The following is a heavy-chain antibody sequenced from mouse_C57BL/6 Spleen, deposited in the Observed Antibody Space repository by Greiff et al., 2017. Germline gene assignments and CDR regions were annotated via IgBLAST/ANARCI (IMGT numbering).Heavy chain of an antibody. CDR1: GYTFTSYW. CDR2: IDPTSGGT. Sequence: QVQLQQPGAELVKPGASVKLSCKASGYTFTSYWMHWVKQRPGRGLEWIGRIDPTSGGTTYNEKFKSKATLTVDKPSSTAYMQLSSLTAEDSAVYYCARWSNEGYFDVWGTGTTVTVSS. D-gene: IGHD2-5*01. J-gene: IGHJ1*03. CDR3: ARWSNEGYFDV. V-gene: IGHV1-72*01.